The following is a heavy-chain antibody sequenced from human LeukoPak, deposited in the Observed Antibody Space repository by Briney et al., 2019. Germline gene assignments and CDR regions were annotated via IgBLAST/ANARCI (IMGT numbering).Heavy chain of an antibody. CDR2: ITGSGDST. Sequence: GGSLRLSCAASGFTFSSYAMSWVRQAPGRGLDWVSTITGSGDSTFYADSVKGRFTISRDNSKNTLSLQMNSLRAEDTALYYCAKDSSVPYGITDWGQGTLVTVSS. V-gene: IGHV3-23*01. D-gene: IGHD4-17*01. J-gene: IGHJ4*02. CDR1: GFTFSSYA. CDR3: AKDSSVPYGITD.